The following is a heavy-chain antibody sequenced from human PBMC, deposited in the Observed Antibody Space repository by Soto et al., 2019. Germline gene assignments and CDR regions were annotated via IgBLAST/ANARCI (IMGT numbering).Heavy chain of an antibody. CDR1: GYTFTSYD. CDR3: ARGQDGSGSYYFYSYYMDV. V-gene: IGHV1-8*01. J-gene: IGHJ6*03. CDR2: MNPNSGNT. Sequence: ASVKVSCKASGYTFTSYDINWVRQATGQGLEWMGWMNPNSGNTGYAQKFQGRVTMTRNTSISTAYMELSSLRSEDTAVYYCARGQDGSGSYYFYSYYMDVWGKGTTVTVSS. D-gene: IGHD3-10*01.